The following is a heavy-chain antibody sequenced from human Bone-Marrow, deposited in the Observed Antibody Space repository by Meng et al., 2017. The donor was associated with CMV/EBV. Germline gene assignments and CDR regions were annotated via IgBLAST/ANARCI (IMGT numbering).Heavy chain of an antibody. Sequence: KSSCKASGYTCPVSYMHGVRQAPGRGLEWMGSINPNSGATSYARKFQGRVTMTRDTSISTAYMELSSLMSDDTAVYYCARALTGREDYWGQGTLVTVSS. D-gene: IGHD7-27*01. V-gene: IGHV1-2*02. CDR2: INPNSGAT. CDR1: GYTCPVSY. CDR3: ARALTGREDY. J-gene: IGHJ4*02.